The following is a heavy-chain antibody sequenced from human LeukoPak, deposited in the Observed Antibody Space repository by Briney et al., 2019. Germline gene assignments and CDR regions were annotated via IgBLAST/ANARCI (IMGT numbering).Heavy chain of an antibody. J-gene: IGHJ4*02. Sequence: ASVKVSCKASGYTFIGYYIHWVRQAPGQGLEWMGWINPNSGGTYYAQKFQGRVTMTRDTSISTAYMELSRLRSDDTAVYYCASEDTGYSSGWAFDYWGQGTLVTVSS. CDR2: INPNSGGT. CDR3: ASEDTGYSSGWAFDY. CDR1: GYTFIGYY. D-gene: IGHD6-19*01. V-gene: IGHV1-2*02.